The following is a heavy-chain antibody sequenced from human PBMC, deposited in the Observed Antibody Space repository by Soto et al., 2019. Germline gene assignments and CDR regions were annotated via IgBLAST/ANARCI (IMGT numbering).Heavy chain of an antibody. CDR1: GYTFSNFG. CDR2: ISGYDGHT. D-gene: IGHD5-12*01. V-gene: IGHV1-18*01. CDR3: ARDSGYHAA. Sequence: QVQLVQSGVEVRKPGASVKVSCKASGYTFSNFGISWMRQAPGQGPEWLGWISGYDGHTNYAQKFQGRVTMTTDTSTSTAYMELRRLKAGDTAVYYCARDSGYHAAWGQGTLITVSS. J-gene: IGHJ5*02.